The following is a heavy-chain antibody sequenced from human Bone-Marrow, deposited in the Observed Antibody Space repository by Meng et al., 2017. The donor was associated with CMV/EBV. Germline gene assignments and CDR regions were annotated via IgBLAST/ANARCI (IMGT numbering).Heavy chain of an antibody. Sequence: SETLSLTCIVSGGSISTYYWTWIRQPPGKGLEWIGYMSYSGGTNYNPSLNSRVTISVDTSKNQFSLKLSSVTAADTAVYYCARDSSEINYYYYGMDVWGQGTTVTVSS. D-gene: IGHD5-24*01. V-gene: IGHV4-59*01. J-gene: IGHJ6*02. CDR3: ARDSSEINYYYYGMDV. CDR2: MSYSGGT. CDR1: GGSISTYY.